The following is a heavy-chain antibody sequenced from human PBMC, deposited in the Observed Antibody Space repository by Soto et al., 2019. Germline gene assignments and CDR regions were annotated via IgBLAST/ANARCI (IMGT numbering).Heavy chain of an antibody. Sequence: PSETLSLTCAVCGGSFSGYYCSWIRQPPGKGLEWIGEINHSGITNYNPSLKSRVTISVDTSKNQFSLKLSSVTAADTAVYYCARASNRVTAHILYLYFDYWGQGTLVTVYS. CDR1: GGSFSGYY. V-gene: IGHV4-34*01. CDR2: INHSGIT. D-gene: IGHD2-21*02. CDR3: ARASNRVTAHILYLYFDY. J-gene: IGHJ4*02.